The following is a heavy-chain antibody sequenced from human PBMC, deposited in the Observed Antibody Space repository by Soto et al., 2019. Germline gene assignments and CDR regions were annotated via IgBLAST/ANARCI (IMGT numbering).Heavy chain of an antibody. D-gene: IGHD2-2*01. J-gene: IGHJ4*02. CDR2: ISGSGGST. V-gene: IGHV3-23*01. CDR1: GFTFSSYA. CDR3: AKDPVRVSGVVPAAMGYYFDY. Sequence: EVQLLESGGGLVQPGGSLRLSCAASGFTFSSYAMSWVRQAPGKGLEWVSAISGSGGSTYYADSVKGRFTISRDNSKNPLYLQMNSLRAEDTAVYYCAKDPVRVSGVVPAAMGYYFDYWGQGTLVTVSS.